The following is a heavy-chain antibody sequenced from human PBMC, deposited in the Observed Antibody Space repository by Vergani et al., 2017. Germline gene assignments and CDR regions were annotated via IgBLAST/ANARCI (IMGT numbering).Heavy chain of an antibody. CDR2: IYSGGST. V-gene: IGHV3-53*01. CDR3: AGSVDSSDPFDY. Sequence: EVQLLESGGGLVQPGGSLRLSCAASGFTVSSNYMSWVRQAPGKGLEWVSVIYSGGSTYYADSVKGRFTISRDNSKNTLYLQMNSLRAEDTAVYYCAGSVDSSDPFDYWGQGTLVTVSS. J-gene: IGHJ4*02. D-gene: IGHD3-22*01. CDR1: GFTVSSNY.